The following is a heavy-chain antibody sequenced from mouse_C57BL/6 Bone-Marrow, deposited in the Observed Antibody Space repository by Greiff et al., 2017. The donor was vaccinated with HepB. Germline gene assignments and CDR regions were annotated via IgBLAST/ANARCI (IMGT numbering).Heavy chain of an antibody. CDR2: IWSGGST. CDR1: GFSLTSYG. CDR3: ATYGKYYAMDY. J-gene: IGHJ4*01. Sequence: QVQLQQSGPGLVQPSQSLSITCTVSGFSLTSYGVHWVRQSPGKGLEWLGVIWSGGSTDYNAAFISRLSISKDNSKSQVFFKMNSLQADDTAIYSCATYGKYYAMDYWGQGTSVTVSS. V-gene: IGHV2-2*01. D-gene: IGHD2-10*02.